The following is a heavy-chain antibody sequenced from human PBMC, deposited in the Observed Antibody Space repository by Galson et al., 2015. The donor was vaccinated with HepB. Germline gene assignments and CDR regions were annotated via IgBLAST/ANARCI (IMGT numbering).Heavy chain of an antibody. Sequence: SLRLSCAASGFTFDDYAMHWVRQAPGKGLEWVSYISSSSSTIYYADSVKGRFTIFRDNAKNSLYLQMNSLRAEDTAVYYCARGLDYWGQGTLVTVSS. CDR2: ISSSSSTI. D-gene: IGHD3-16*01. J-gene: IGHJ4*02. CDR3: ARGLDY. V-gene: IGHV3-48*01. CDR1: GFTFDDYA.